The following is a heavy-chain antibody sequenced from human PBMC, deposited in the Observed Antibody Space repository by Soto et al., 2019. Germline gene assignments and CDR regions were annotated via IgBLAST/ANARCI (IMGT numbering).Heavy chain of an antibody. J-gene: IGHJ4*02. D-gene: IGHD3-3*01. CDR2: IHAGNGNT. Sequence: ASVKVSCKTFGFTYTNYVLFWVRQAPGQRLEWVGWIHAGNGNTESSEKFQGRVTLTKDTSASTAYMELRSLRSEDTALYYCATDVFYHFRTGPHQLFFDFWGQGSRVTVSS. CDR1: GFTYTNYV. CDR3: ATDVFYHFRTGPHQLFFDF. V-gene: IGHV1-3*01.